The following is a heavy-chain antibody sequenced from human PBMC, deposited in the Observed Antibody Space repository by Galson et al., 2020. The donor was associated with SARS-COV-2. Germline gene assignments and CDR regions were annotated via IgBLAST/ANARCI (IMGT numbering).Heavy chain of an antibody. Sequence: GGSLRLSCAASGFTFSSYDMHWVRQAPGKGLEWVAFISYDGNNKYYADSVKGRFAISRDNSKNTLYLQMNSLRAEDTTVYYCARVYSGGYYDAFDIWGQGTMVTVSS. J-gene: IGHJ3*02. V-gene: IGHV3-30*01. CDR3: ARVYSGGYYDAFDI. D-gene: IGHD1-26*01. CDR2: ISYDGNNK. CDR1: GFTFSSYD.